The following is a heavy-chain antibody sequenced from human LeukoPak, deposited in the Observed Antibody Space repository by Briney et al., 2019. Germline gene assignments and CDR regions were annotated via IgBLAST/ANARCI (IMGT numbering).Heavy chain of an antibody. CDR3: ARQAVARPFDL. CDR2: IYSGGST. Sequence: GGSLRLSCAASGFTVSSNYMSWVRQAPGKGLEWVSVIYSGGSTYYADSVKGRFTISRDNAQSSLYLQMNSLRAEDTAVYYCARQAVARPFDLWGQGTMVAVSS. CDR1: GFTVSSNY. V-gene: IGHV3-66*04. J-gene: IGHJ3*01.